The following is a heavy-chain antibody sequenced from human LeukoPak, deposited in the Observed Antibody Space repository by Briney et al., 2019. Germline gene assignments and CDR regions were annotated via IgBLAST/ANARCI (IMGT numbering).Heavy chain of an antibody. Sequence: SETLSLTCTVSNGSISNYYWSWIRQPPGKGLEWIGCVYFSGTANYNPSLKSRVTISVDTSKNQFSLKLSSVTAADTAVYYCARRGWYCSSTSCYSLDYWGQGTLVTVSS. D-gene: IGHD2-2*02. CDR2: VYFSGTA. J-gene: IGHJ4*02. V-gene: IGHV4-59*12. CDR3: ARRGWYCSSTSCYSLDY. CDR1: NGSISNYY.